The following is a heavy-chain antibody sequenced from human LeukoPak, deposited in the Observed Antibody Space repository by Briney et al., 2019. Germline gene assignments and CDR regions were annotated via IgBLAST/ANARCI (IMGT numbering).Heavy chain of an antibody. CDR2: IYSGGST. V-gene: IGHV3-66*01. D-gene: IGHD3-10*02. Sequence: GSLRLSCAASEFSVGSNYMTWVRQAPGKGLEWVSLIYSGGSTYYADSVKGRSTISRDNSRNTLFLQMNSLRAEDTAVYYCAELGITMIGGVWGKGTTVTISS. J-gene: IGHJ6*04. CDR1: EFSVGSNY. CDR3: AELGITMIGGV.